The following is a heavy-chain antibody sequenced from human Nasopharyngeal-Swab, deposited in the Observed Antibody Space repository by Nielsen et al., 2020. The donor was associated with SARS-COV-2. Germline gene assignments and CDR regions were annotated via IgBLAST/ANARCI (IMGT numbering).Heavy chain of an antibody. CDR3: AKDGDSGYSYGSYYGMDV. J-gene: IGHJ6*02. V-gene: IGHV3-7*01. D-gene: IGHD5-18*01. CDR1: GFTFSSYW. Sequence: GESLKISCAASGFTFSSYWMSWVRQAPGKGLEWVANIKQDGSEKYYADSVKGRFTISRDNSKNTLYLQMNSLRAEDTAVYYCAKDGDSGYSYGSYYGMDVWGQGTTVTVSS. CDR2: IKQDGSEK.